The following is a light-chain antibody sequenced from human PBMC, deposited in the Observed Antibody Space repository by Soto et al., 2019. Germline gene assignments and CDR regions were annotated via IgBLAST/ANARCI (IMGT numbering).Light chain of an antibody. V-gene: IGLV1-40*01. CDR1: RSNIGAGYD. Sequence: QSALTQPPSVSGAPGQRVTISCTGSRSNIGAGYDVHWYQQLPGTAPKLLIYGDTNRPSGVPDRFSGSKSGTSASLAITGLQAEDEADYYCQSYDSSLNGVVFGGGTKLTVL. CDR3: QSYDSSLNGVV. J-gene: IGLJ2*01. CDR2: GDT.